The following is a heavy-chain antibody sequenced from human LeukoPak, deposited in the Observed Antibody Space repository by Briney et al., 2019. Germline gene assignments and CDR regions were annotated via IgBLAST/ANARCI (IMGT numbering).Heavy chain of an antibody. CDR2: ITGSASGT. V-gene: IGHV3-23*01. J-gene: IGHJ6*02. CDR1: GFTFSSYA. Sequence: GGSLRLSCAASGFTFSSYAMSWVRQAPGKGLEWVSTITGSASGTYYADSVKGRFTISRDNSKNTKFLQMNSLRAEDTAVYYCAKRPPYSDTWFVMDVWGQGTTVTVSS. D-gene: IGHD1-26*01. CDR3: AKRPPYSDTWFVMDV.